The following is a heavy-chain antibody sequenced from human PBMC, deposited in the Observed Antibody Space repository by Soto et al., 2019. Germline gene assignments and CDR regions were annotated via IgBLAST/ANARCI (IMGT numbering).Heavy chain of an antibody. CDR2: IQHTGNT. CDR1: GASIRSYH. Sequence: LTCAVSGASIRSYHWSFLRQPAGKGLEWIGRIQHTGNTNYNPSLKSRVTMSADTSKNQISLKMTSVTAADTAVYFCAKDVSSRRWFDPWGQGVRVTVSS. CDR3: AKDVSSRRWFDP. J-gene: IGHJ5*02. D-gene: IGHD3-16*01. V-gene: IGHV4-4*07.